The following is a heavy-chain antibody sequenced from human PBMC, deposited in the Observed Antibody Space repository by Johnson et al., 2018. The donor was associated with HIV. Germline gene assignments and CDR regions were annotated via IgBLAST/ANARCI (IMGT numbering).Heavy chain of an antibody. Sequence: VQLVESGGGLVQPGGSLRLSCAASGFTFSSYWMHWVRQAPGKGLVWVSRINSDGSSTSYADSVKGRFTISRDNAKNTLYLQMNSLRAEDTTVYYCARDGYCSGGSCYSGDRLDAFDIWGQGTMVTVSS. J-gene: IGHJ3*02. CDR3: ARDGYCSGGSCYSGDRLDAFDI. D-gene: IGHD2-15*01. CDR2: INSDGSST. V-gene: IGHV3-74*01. CDR1: GFTFSSYW.